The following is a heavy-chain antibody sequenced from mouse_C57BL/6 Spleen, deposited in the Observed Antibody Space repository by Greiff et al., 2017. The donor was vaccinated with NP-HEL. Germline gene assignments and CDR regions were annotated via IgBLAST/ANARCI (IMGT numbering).Heavy chain of an antibody. J-gene: IGHJ2*01. CDR1: GYTFTSYG. CDR2: IYPRSGNT. CDR3: ARPSLLLKVPDY. D-gene: IGHD2-14*01. V-gene: IGHV1-81*01. Sequence: QVQLKESGAELARPGASVKLSCKASGYTFTSYGISWVKQRTGQGLEWIGEIYPRSGNTYYNEKFKGKATLTADKSSSTAYMELRSLTSEDSAVYFCARPSLLLKVPDYWGQGTTLTVSS.